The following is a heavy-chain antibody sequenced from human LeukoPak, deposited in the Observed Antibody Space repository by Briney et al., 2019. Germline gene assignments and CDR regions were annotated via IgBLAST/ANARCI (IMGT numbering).Heavy chain of an antibody. CDR2: ISASGGST. D-gene: IGHD4-23*01. V-gene: IGHV3-23*01. J-gene: IGHJ4*02. CDR1: GFTFRNYA. Sequence: PGGFLRLSCEASGFTFRNYAMSWVRQAPVKGLEWVSAISASGGSTDYADSVKGRFTISRDNSKNTLYLQMNSLRAEDTAVYYCAQNYGGTLYWGQGTLVTVSS. CDR3: AQNYGGTLY.